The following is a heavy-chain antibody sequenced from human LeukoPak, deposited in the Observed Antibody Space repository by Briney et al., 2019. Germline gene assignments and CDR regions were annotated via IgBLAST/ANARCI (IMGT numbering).Heavy chain of an antibody. CDR3: AREYCSGGSCQVYDY. V-gene: IGHV1-46*01. D-gene: IGHD2-15*01. J-gene: IGHJ4*02. Sequence: ASVKVSCKASGSTFTSYYMHWVRQAPGQGLEWMGIINPSGGSTSYAQKFQGRVTMTRDTSTSTVYMELSSLRSEDTAVYYCAREYCSGGSCQVYDYWGQGTLVTVSS. CDR1: GSTFTSYY. CDR2: INPSGGST.